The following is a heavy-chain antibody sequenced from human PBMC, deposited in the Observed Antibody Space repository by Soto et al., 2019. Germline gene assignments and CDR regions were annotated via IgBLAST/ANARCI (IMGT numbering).Heavy chain of an antibody. CDR1: GGSISSGGYY. CDR3: VRGAPPAPDGWWFDP. J-gene: IGHJ5*02. Sequence: QVQLQESGPGLVKPSQTLSLTCTVSGGSISSGGYYWSWIRQHPGKGLEWIGYIYYSGSTYYNPSLKSRVTISVDTSKNQFSLKLSSVTAADTAVYYCVRGAPPAPDGWWFDPWGQGTLVTVSS. CDR2: IYYSGST. V-gene: IGHV4-31*03. D-gene: IGHD2-2*01.